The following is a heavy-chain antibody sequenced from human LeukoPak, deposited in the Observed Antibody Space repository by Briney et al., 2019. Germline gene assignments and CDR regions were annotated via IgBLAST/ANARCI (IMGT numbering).Heavy chain of an antibody. V-gene: IGHV3-33*01. Sequence: GGSLRLSCAASGFSFSTYGLHWVRQAPGKGLEWVAVIWNDGSIRYYADSVKGRFTISRDNSKNTLYLQMNNLRAEDTAVYYCARASGSYDYWGQGTLVTVSS. CDR1: GFSFSTYG. CDR2: IWNDGSIR. D-gene: IGHD1-26*01. J-gene: IGHJ4*02. CDR3: ARASGSYDY.